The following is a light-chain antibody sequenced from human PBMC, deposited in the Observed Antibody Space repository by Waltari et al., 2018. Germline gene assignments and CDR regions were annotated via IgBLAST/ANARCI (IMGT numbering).Light chain of an antibody. V-gene: IGLV2-14*03. CDR1: GSAAGASES. J-gene: IGLJ2*01. Sequence: QSALTPPASVSGSPGQSITISCSGLGSAAGASESVSWHQHHPDKAPQVIIYDVTHRPSEVSDRFSASKSANTASLTISRLQPEDEADYYCSSQTLDGLVLFGGGTRLTVL. CDR2: DVT. CDR3: SSQTLDGLVL.